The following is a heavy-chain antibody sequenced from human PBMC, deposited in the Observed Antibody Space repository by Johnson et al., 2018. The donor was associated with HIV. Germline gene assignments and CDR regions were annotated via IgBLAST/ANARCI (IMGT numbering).Heavy chain of an antibody. CDR3: ARDRVGAGRPNALDL. CDR2: TSSDEITK. CDR1: GFIFSDYA. D-gene: IGHD1-26*01. V-gene: IGHV3-30*04. J-gene: IGHJ3*01. Sequence: QVQLVESGGGVVQPGRSLRLSCAASGFIFSDYAMHWVRLAPGQGLEWVAVTSSDEITKNYADSVKGRFTISRDNSKNTLYLQMNSLRIEDTAVYYCARDRVGAGRPNALDLWGQGTMGTVSS.